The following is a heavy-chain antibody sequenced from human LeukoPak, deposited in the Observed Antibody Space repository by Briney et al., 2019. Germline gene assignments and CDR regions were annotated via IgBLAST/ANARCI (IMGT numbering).Heavy chain of an antibody. CDR2: IYWTGST. CDR3: ARAKPALHQRHRHFDL. V-gene: IGHV4-39*01. CDR1: GGSISSGTFF. Sequence: SETLSLTCSVSGGSISSGTFFWRWIRQPPGRGLDWIGSIYWTGSTYQHPSLKSRVVISIDTSRDQFSLNLNSVTAADTAVFYRARAKPALHQRHRHFDLWGSGTLVRVSS. J-gene: IGHJ2*01. D-gene: IGHD2-2*01.